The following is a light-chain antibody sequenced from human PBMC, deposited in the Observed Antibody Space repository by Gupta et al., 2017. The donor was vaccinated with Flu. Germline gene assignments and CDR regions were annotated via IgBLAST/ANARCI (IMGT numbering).Light chain of an antibody. V-gene: IGLV1-40*01. CDR1: DSNIGAGYD. CDR3: QSYDISRKEQL. J-gene: IGLJ2*01. CDR2: ADF. Sequence: VTISCTGSDSNIGAGYDVHWYQVLPKSAPRLLMSADFNRPSGIPERFSGSRGGNSASLAITGLQAEDEGVYYCQSYDISRKEQLFGGGTKVTVL.